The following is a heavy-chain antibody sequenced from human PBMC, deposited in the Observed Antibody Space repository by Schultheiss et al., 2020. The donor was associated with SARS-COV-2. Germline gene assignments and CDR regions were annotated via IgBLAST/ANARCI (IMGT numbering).Heavy chain of an antibody. D-gene: IGHD6-19*01. J-gene: IGHJ6*02. CDR1: GFTFSSYG. CDR2: ISYDGSNK. V-gene: IGHV3-30*18. Sequence: GGSLRLSCAASGFTFSSYGMHWVRQAPGKGLEWVAVISYDGSNKYYADSVKGRFTISRDNSKNTLYLQMNSLRAEDTAVYYCAKDLGGGNDSSGWTYYYYGMDVWGQGTTVTVSS. CDR3: AKDLGGGNDSSGWTYYYYGMDV.